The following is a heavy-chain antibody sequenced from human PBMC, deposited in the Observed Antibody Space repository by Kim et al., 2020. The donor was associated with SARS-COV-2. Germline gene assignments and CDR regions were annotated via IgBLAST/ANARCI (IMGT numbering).Heavy chain of an antibody. V-gene: IGHV4-59*01. CDR1: GGSISSYY. CDR3: ARVRDIVGGYYYYYYMDV. CDR2: IYYSGST. D-gene: IGHD5-12*01. J-gene: IGHJ6*03. Sequence: SETLSLTCTVSGGSISSYYWSWIRQPPGKGLEWIGYIYYSGSTNYNPSLKSRVTISVDTSKNQFSLKLSSVTAADTAVYYCARVRDIVGGYYYYYYMDVWGKGTTVTVSS.